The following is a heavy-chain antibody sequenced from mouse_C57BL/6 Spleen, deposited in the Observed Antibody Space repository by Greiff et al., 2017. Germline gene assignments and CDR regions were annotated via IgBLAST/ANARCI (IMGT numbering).Heavy chain of an antibody. D-gene: IGHD1-1*01. J-gene: IGHJ3*01. CDR3: ASNYYYGSSPFAY. V-gene: IGHV5-4*03. Sequence: EVNVVESGGGLVKPGGSLKLSCAASGFTFSSYAMSWVRQTPEKRLEWVATISDGGSYTYYPDNVKGRFTISRDNAKNNLYLQMSHLKSEDTAMYYCASNYYYGSSPFAYWGQGTLVTVSA. CDR1: GFTFSSYA. CDR2: ISDGGSYT.